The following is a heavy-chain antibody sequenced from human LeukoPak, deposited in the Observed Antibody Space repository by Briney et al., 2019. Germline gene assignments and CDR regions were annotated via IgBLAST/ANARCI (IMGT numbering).Heavy chain of an antibody. V-gene: IGHV4-39*01. CDR1: GGSISSSSYY. Sequence: SETLSLTCTVSGGSISSSSYYWGWIRQPPGKGLEWIGSIYYSGSTYYNPSLKSRVTISVDTSKNQFSLKLSSVTAADTAVYYCAQTGLVGYYYGMDVWGQGTTVTVSS. J-gene: IGHJ6*02. CDR3: AQTGLVGYYYGMDV. CDR2: IYYSGST. D-gene: IGHD2-8*02.